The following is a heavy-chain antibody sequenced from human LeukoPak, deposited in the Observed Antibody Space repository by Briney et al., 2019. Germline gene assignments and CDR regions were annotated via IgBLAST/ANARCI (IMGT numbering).Heavy chain of an antibody. J-gene: IGHJ4*02. Sequence: GGSLRLSCAASGFTFSSYAMSWVRQAPAKGLEWVSAISGSGGSTYYADSVKGRFTISRDNSKNTLYLQMNSLRAEDTAVYYCAKDGESGIQWTQGYFDYWGQGTLVTVSS. CDR2: ISGSGGST. CDR1: GFTFSSYA. CDR3: AKDGESGIQWTQGYFDY. V-gene: IGHV3-23*01. D-gene: IGHD1-1*01.